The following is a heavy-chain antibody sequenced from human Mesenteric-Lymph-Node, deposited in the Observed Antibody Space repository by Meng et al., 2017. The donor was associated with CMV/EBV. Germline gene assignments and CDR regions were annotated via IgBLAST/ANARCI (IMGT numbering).Heavy chain of an antibody. J-gene: IGHJ6*02. Sequence: GGSLRLSCAASGFNFDDYAMHWVRQAPGKGLEWVSSINWNGGKIAYADSVRGRFTISRDKAKNSLYLQMISLRAEDTALYYCVKWIRGSYDSGRGGMDVWGQGTTVTVSS. CDR2: INWNGGKI. D-gene: IGHD3-10*01. CDR3: VKWIRGSYDSGRGGMDV. CDR1: GFNFDDYA. V-gene: IGHV3-9*01.